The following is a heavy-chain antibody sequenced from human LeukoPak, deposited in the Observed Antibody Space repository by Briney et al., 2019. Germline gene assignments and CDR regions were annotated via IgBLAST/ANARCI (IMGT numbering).Heavy chain of an antibody. CDR2: IYYSGST. V-gene: IGHV4-30-4*01. Sequence: SETLSLTCTGSGGSISSGVYYWRWIREPPGKGLEWIGYIYYSGSTCYNPSLKSRVTISVDTSKNQFSLKLSSVTAEDTAVYYCARIGGITMVRGVPGYYFDYWGQGTLVTVSS. D-gene: IGHD3-10*01. CDR1: GGSISSGVYY. J-gene: IGHJ4*02. CDR3: ARIGGITMVRGVPGYYFDY.